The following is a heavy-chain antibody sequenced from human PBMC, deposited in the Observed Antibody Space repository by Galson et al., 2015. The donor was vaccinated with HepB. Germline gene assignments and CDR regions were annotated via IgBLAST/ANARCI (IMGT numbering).Heavy chain of an antibody. V-gene: IGHV3-48*03. J-gene: IGHJ5*02. CDR3: AAGYSSGWYTWFDP. D-gene: IGHD6-19*01. Sequence: SLRLSCADSGLTLNTYALNWVRQAPGKGLEWVSYISGGGATTYYADSVKGRFTISRDNAKNSLYLQMNSLRAEDTAVYYCAAGYSSGWYTWFDPWGQGTLVTVSS. CDR2: ISGGGATT. CDR1: GLTLNTYA.